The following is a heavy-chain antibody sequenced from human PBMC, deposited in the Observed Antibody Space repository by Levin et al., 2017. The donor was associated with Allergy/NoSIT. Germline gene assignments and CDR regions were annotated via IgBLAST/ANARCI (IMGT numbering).Heavy chain of an antibody. D-gene: IGHD3-10*01. V-gene: IGHV4-61*02. CDR1: GGSISSGSYY. CDR2: IYSSGSA. Sequence: SQTLSLTCKVSGGSISSGSYYWSWIRQPAAKGLEWFGRIYSSGSANYNPSLKSRVTISVDTSKNQFSLKLSSVTAADTAVYYCARAEVGSEHWGQGTLVTVSS. J-gene: IGHJ4*02. CDR3: ARAEVGSEH.